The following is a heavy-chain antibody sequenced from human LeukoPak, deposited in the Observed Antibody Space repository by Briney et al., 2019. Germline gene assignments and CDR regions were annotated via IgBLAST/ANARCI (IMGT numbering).Heavy chain of an antibody. J-gene: IGHJ4*02. V-gene: IGHV4-61*02. CDR1: GGSISSGSYY. CDR2: IYTSGST. CDR3: ARGVGYWGVPYFDY. Sequence: PSETLSLTCTVSGGSISSGSYYWRWIRQPAGKGLEWIGRIYTSGSTNYNPSLKSRVTISVDTSKNQFSLKLSSATAADTAVYYCARGVGYWGVPYFDYWGQGTLVTVSS. D-gene: IGHD3-10*01.